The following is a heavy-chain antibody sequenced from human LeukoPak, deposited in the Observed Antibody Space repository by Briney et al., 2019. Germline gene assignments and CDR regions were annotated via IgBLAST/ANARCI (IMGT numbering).Heavy chain of an antibody. CDR3: AREGGMATINNWFDP. CDR2: IYHSGNT. V-gene: IGHV4-38-2*02. Sequence: SETLSLTCTVSGYSINSGYYWGWIRQPPGKGLEWIGSIYHSGNTYYNPSLKSRVTISVDTSKNQFSLKVSSVTAADTAMYYCAREGGMATINNWFDPWGQGTLVTVSS. CDR1: GYSINSGYY. D-gene: IGHD5-24*01. J-gene: IGHJ5*02.